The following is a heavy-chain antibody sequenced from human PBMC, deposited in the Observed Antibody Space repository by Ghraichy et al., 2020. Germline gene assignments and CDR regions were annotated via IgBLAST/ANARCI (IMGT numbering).Heavy chain of an antibody. CDR3: ARQTIQRGAAVY. CDR2: IYYSGTT. V-gene: IGHV4-39*01. J-gene: IGHJ4*02. D-gene: IGHD3-9*01. Sequence: SETLSLTCTVADDSINRSAYYWGWIRQPPGKGLEWIGSIYYSGTTYYNPSLKSRVTISVDTSKNQFSLKLSSVTASDTAVYYCARQTIQRGAAVYWGQGTPVTDPS. CDR1: DDSINRSAYY.